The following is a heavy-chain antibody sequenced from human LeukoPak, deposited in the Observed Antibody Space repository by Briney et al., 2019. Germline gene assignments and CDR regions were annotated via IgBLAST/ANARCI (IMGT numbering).Heavy chain of an antibody. D-gene: IGHD1-1*01. J-gene: IGHJ4*02. CDR1: GGSISSSTYY. Sequence: SETLSLTCTVSGGSISSSTYYWGWIRQPPGKGLERIGSIYYSGSTFYNPSLKSRVTISVDTSKNQFSLKLSSVTAADTAVYYCARLTGTLDYWGQGTLVTVSS. CDR3: ARLTGTLDY. V-gene: IGHV4-39*01. CDR2: IYYSGST.